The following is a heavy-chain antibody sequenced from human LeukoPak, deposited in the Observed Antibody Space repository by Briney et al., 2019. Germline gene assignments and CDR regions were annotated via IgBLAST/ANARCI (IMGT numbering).Heavy chain of an antibody. V-gene: IGHV3-30-3*01. CDR1: GFAFSSYA. CDR2: ISYDGSSE. Sequence: GGSLRLSCAASGFAFSSYAMHWVRQAPGKGLEWVAVISYDGSSEYYADSVKGRFTISRDNSKNTLYLQMNSLRAEDTAVYYCARGGYSSSWYTKGYWGQGTLVTVSS. J-gene: IGHJ4*02. D-gene: IGHD6-13*01. CDR3: ARGGYSSSWYTKGY.